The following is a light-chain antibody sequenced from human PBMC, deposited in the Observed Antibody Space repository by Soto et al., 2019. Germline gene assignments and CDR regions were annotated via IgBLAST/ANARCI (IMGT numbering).Light chain of an antibody. CDR1: SSDVGGSNF. J-gene: IGLJ1*01. Sequence: QSALTQPASVSDSPGQSITIYCTGTSSDVGGSNFVSWYQQHPGKPPKLIIYDVANRPSGVSNRFSGSKSGSTASLIISRLQTEDEADYYCVSYTSSTTYVFGTGTKLTVL. V-gene: IGLV2-14*03. CDR2: DVA. CDR3: VSYTSSTTYV.